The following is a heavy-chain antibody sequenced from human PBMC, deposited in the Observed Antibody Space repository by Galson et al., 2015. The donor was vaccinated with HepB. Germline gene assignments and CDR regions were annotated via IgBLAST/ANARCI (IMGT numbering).Heavy chain of an antibody. J-gene: IGHJ4*02. CDR3: AKDSFRGNSGRWDY. Sequence: SLRLSCAASGFTFDDYAMHWVRQAPGKGLEWVSGISWNSGTIGYADSVKGRFTISRDNAKNSLYLQMNSLRAEDTALYYCAKDSFRGNSGRWDYWGQGTLVTVSS. D-gene: IGHD4-23*01. CDR1: GFTFDDYA. CDR2: ISWNSGTI. V-gene: IGHV3-9*01.